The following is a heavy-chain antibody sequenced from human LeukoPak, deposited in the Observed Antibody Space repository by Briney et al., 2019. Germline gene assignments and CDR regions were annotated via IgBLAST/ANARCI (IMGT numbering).Heavy chain of an antibody. CDR3: VRDRGTYLPIDY. Sequence: GGSLRLSCEASGFTLNTYWMSWVRQAPGKGLEWVANINQDGSEKYYVDSVKGRFTISRDNAQNSLYLQMNSLRAEDTAIYYCVRDRGTYLPIDYWGQGTLVTVSS. CDR2: INQDGSEK. CDR1: GFTLNTYW. D-gene: IGHD1-26*01. V-gene: IGHV3-7*03. J-gene: IGHJ4*02.